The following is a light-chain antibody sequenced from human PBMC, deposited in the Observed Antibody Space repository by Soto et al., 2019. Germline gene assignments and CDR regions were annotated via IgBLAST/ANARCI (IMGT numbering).Light chain of an antibody. V-gene: IGLV4-69*01. CDR3: QTWGTGIAV. CDR2: VNSDGSH. CDR1: SGHSSYD. Sequence: QLVLTQSPSASASLGASVNFTCTLSSGHSSYDIAWHQQQPEKGPRYLMKVNSDGSHRKGDGIPDRFSGSSSGAERYLTISSLQSEDEADYYCQTWGTGIAVFGGGTKLTVL. J-gene: IGLJ2*01.